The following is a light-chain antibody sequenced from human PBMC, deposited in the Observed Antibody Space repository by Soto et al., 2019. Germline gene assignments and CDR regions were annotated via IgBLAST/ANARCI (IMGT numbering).Light chain of an antibody. CDR3: LQDHDYPRT. Sequence: AIQMTQSPTSLSASVGDRVIITCRTSQEISKDLGWYQQKPGKAPNFLIYSATSTQSGVPSTFSGSAFGTDFTLTISSLQPEDFATYYCLQDHDYPRTFGQGTKVDIK. J-gene: IGKJ1*01. CDR2: SAT. V-gene: IGKV1-6*01. CDR1: QEISKD.